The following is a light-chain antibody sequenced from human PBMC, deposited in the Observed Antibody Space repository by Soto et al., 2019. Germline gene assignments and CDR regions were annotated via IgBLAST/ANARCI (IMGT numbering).Light chain of an antibody. V-gene: IGKV3-20*01. CDR3: HQYGSAPAWT. Sequence: EIVLTQSPGTLSLFPGERANLSCRASQSISSSYLAWYQQKPGKAPRLLIYGASSRATGIPDRFSGAGSATDFTLTISRLEPEDFAVYYCHQYGSAPAWTFGQGTKVEIK. J-gene: IGKJ1*01. CDR2: GAS. CDR1: QSISSSY.